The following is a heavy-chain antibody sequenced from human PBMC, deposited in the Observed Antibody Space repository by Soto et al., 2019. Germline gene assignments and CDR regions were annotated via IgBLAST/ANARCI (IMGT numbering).Heavy chain of an antibody. D-gene: IGHD2-21*01. V-gene: IGHV4-31*01. Sequence: QVQLQESGPGLVKPSQTLSLTCTVSGGSISSGGYYWSWIRQHPGKGLEWIGYIYYSGSTCSNPXLKSLVTIAVDXSXNXXSLKLSSVTAADTAVYYCAASCVGCGGFNYYGMDVWGQETTVTVSS. CDR3: AASCVGCGGFNYYGMDV. J-gene: IGHJ6*02. CDR2: IYYSGST. CDR1: GGSISSGGYY.